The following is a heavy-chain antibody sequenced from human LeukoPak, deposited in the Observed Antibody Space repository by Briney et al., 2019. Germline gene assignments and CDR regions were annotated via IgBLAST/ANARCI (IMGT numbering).Heavy chain of an antibody. D-gene: IGHD3-22*01. J-gene: IGHJ4*02. Sequence: PGGSLRLSCTASGFTFGDYAMSWVRQAPGKGLEWVGFIRSKAYGGTTEYAASVEGRFTISRDDSKSIAYLQMNSLKTEDTAVYYCTREGYDSSGYYIRGDYWGQGTLVTVSS. CDR2: IRSKAYGGTT. CDR1: GFTFGDYA. CDR3: TREGYDSSGYYIRGDY. V-gene: IGHV3-49*04.